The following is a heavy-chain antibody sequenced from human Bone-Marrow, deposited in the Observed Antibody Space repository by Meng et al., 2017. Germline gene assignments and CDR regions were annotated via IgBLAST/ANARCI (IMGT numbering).Heavy chain of an antibody. CDR3: ARDYDSSGYCDY. CDR2: ISSSSSYI. V-gene: IGHV3-21*01. D-gene: IGHD3-22*01. Sequence: GESLKISCAASGFTFSSYAMHWVRQAPGKGLEWVSSISSSSSYIYYADSVKGRFTISRDNAKNSLYLQMNSLRAEDTAGYYCARDYDSSGYCDYWGQGTLVTVFS. CDR1: GFTFSSYA. J-gene: IGHJ4*02.